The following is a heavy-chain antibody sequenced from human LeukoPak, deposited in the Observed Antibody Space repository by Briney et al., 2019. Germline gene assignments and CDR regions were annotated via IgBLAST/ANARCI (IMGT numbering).Heavy chain of an antibody. D-gene: IGHD3-3*01. Sequence: GGSLRLSCAASGFTFSSYSMNWVRQAPGKGLEWVSSISSSSSYIYYADSVKGRFTISRDNAKNSLYLQMNSLRAEDMALYYCAKCMQPGQFCYYMDVWGKGTTVTVSS. V-gene: IGHV3-21*04. CDR3: AKCMQPGQFCYYMDV. CDR1: GFTFSSYS. J-gene: IGHJ6*03. CDR2: ISSSSSYI.